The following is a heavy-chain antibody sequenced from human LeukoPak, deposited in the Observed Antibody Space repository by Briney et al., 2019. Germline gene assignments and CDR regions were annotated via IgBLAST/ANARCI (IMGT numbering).Heavy chain of an antibody. Sequence: PGGALRLYCAASGFAFSNSWMSRVRYAPGKGLEWVANINHEGGDIHYVDSVKGRFTISRDNAKDSLYLQMNSLRAEDTAVYYCATYINWVAGDVWGQGTTVTVSS. CDR1: GFAFSNSW. V-gene: IGHV3-7*01. CDR3: ATYINWVAGDV. CDR2: INHEGGDI. J-gene: IGHJ6*02. D-gene: IGHD1-1*01.